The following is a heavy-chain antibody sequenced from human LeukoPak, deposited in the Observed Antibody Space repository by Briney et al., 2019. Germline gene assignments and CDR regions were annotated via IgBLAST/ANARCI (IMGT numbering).Heavy chain of an antibody. CDR3: AKEADDILTGSFIDY. Sequence: GRSLRLSCAASGFTFSSYGMHWVRQAPGKGLEWVAVISYDGSNKYYADSVKGRFTISRDNSKNTLYLQMNSLRAEDTAVYYCAKEADDILTGSFIDYWGQGTLVTVSP. CDR2: ISYDGSNK. CDR1: GFTFSSYG. J-gene: IGHJ4*02. V-gene: IGHV3-30*18. D-gene: IGHD3-9*01.